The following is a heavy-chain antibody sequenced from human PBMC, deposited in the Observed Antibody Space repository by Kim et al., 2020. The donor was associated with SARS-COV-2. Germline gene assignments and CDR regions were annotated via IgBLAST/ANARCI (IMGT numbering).Heavy chain of an antibody. V-gene: IGHV4-61*01. CDR2: FYHSGTT. D-gene: IGHD6-19*01. CDR1: GGFVRSGSYF. CDR3: ARTHGYSSETLDY. J-gene: IGHJ4*02. Sequence: SETLSLTCTVSGGFVRSGSYFWNWIRQAPGKGLEWIGHFYHSGTTNYNPSLKGRVTISVDASKNQFSLRLASVTTADTAVYYCARTHGYSSETLDYWGQGTRVTVSS.